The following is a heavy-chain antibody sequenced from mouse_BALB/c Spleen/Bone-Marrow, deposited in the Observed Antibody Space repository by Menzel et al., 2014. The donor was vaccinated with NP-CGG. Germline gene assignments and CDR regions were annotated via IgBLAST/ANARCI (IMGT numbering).Heavy chain of an antibody. CDR1: GYAFTNYL. V-gene: IGHV1-54*01. D-gene: IGHD2-1*01. CDR3: VREKGKDAMDY. CDR2: INPGSGGT. Sequence: QVQLQPSGPALVRPGTSVKVSCKASGYAFTNYLIEWVKQRPGQGLEWIGVINPGSGGTNYNEKFKGKATLTADKSSSTAYMQLSSLTSDDSAVYFCVREKGKDAMDYWGQGTSVTVSS. J-gene: IGHJ4*01.